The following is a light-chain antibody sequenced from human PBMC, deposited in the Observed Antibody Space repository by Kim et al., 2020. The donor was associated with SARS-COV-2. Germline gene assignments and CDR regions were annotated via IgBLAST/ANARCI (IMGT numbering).Light chain of an antibody. J-gene: IGLJ3*02. CDR3: SAWDISLNAWV. V-gene: IGLV10-54*01. CDR2: RDN. CDR1: GNNVGNQG. Sequence: RTATLTCTGNGNNVGNQGAAWLQQHQGHPPKLLSYRDNDRPSGISERLSASRSGNTASLTISGLQPEDEADYYCSAWDISLNAWVFGGGTQLTVL.